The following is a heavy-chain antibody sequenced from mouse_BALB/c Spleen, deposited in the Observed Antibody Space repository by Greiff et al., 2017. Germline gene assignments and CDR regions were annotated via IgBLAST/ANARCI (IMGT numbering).Heavy chain of an antibody. CDR2: IWGDGST. CDR1: GFSLTGYG. Sequence: VQLKESGPGLVAPSQSLSITCTVSGFSLTGYGVNWVRQPPGKGLEWLGMIWGDGSTDYNSALKSRLSISKDNSKSQVFLKMNSLQTDDTARYYCARGGNYGWFAYWGQGTLVTVSA. V-gene: IGHV2-6-7*01. CDR3: ARGGNYGWFAY. J-gene: IGHJ3*01. D-gene: IGHD2-1*01.